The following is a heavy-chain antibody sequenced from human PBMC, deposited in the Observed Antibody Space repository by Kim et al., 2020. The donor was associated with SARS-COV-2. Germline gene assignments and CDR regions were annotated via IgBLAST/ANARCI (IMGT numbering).Heavy chain of an antibody. Sequence: GGSLRLSCAASGFTFSSYSMNWVRQAPGKGLEWVSSISSSSSYIYYADSVKGRFTISRDNAKNSLYLQMNSLRAEDKAVYYCARDLLPDIVVVPAANFDYWGQGTLVTVSS. J-gene: IGHJ4*02. CDR1: GFTFSSYS. CDR3: ARDLLPDIVVVPAANFDY. CDR2: ISSSSSYI. D-gene: IGHD2-2*01. V-gene: IGHV3-21*01.